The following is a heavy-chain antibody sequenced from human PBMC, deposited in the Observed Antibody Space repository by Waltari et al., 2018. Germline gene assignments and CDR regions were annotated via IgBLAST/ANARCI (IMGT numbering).Heavy chain of an antibody. V-gene: IGHV4-34*01. Sequence: QVQLQQWGAGLLKPSETLSLTCAVYGGSFSGYYSSWIRQPPGKGLEWIGEINHSGSTNYNPSLKSRVTISVDTSKNQFSLKLSSVTAADTAVYYCARGPYGSGSVSGWGKGTTVTVSS. J-gene: IGHJ6*04. CDR2: INHSGST. CDR1: GGSFSGYY. CDR3: ARGPYGSGSVSG. D-gene: IGHD3-10*01.